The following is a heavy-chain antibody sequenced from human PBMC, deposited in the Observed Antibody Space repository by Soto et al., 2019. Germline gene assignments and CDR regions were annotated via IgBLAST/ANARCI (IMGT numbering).Heavy chain of an antibody. J-gene: IGHJ6*02. V-gene: IGHV3-21*01. Sequence: EVQLLESGGGLVQPGGSLRLSCAASGLTFSSYAMSCVRQAPGKGLEWVSSISTTGSYIYYAGSVKGRFTISRDNAKKTLYLQMNSLRAEDTAVYYCARDTEPPLFSGMDVWGQGTTVTVSS. CDR3: ARDTEPPLFSGMDV. CDR1: GLTFSSYA. D-gene: IGHD1-26*01. CDR2: ISTTGSYI.